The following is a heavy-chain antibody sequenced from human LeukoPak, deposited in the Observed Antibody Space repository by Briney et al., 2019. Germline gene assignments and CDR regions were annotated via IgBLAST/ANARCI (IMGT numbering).Heavy chain of an antibody. V-gene: IGHV1-69*13. CDR1: GGTFSSYA. J-gene: IGHJ4*02. CDR2: IIPIFGTA. CDR3: ARVRFLEWLDFDY. Sequence: SVKVSCKASGGTFSSYAISWVRQAPGQGLEWMGGIIPIFGTANYAQKFQGSVTITADESTSTAYMELSSLRSEDTAVYYCARVRFLEWLDFDYWGQGTLVTVSS. D-gene: IGHD3-3*01.